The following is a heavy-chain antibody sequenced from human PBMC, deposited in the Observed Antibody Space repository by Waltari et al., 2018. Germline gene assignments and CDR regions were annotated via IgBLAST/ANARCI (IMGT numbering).Heavy chain of an antibody. CDR3: AKDWRWEQLVYGFNI. Sequence: QEQVVESGGGVVQPGGSLRLSCAASGFSFGTYGMHWVRQAPGKGLEWVATISYDGANKYHADSVKGRFTISRDNSKNTLYLQMNSLRAEETAVYYCAKDWRWEQLVYGFNIWGQGTMVTVSS. V-gene: IGHV3-30*18. D-gene: IGHD3-3*01. J-gene: IGHJ3*02. CDR1: GFSFGTYG. CDR2: ISYDGANK.